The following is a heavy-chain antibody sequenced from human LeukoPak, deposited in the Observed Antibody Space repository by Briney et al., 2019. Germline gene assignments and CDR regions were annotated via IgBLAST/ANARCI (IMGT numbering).Heavy chain of an antibody. Sequence: GRSLRLSCAASGFTFGNHAMHWVRQAPGMGLEWVAVISYEASNKYYADSVKGRFTISRDNSKNMLYLQMNSLRAEDTAVYYCARDYLAGCTDTICYPIDYWGQGTLVTVSS. D-gene: IGHD2-8*02. V-gene: IGHV3-30*01. CDR3: ARDYLAGCTDTICYPIDY. CDR1: GFTFGNHA. J-gene: IGHJ4*02. CDR2: ISYEASNK.